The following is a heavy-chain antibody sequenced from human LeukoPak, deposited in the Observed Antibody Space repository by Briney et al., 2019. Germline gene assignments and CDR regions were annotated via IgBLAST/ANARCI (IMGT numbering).Heavy chain of an antibody. CDR2: INAGNGNT. J-gene: IGHJ4*02. CDR1: GYTFTSYA. D-gene: IGHD3-22*01. V-gene: IGHV1-3*01. Sequence: ASVKVSYKASGYTFTSYAMHWVRQAPGQRLEWMGWINAGNGNTKYSQKFQGRVTITRDTSASTAYMELSSLRSEDTAVYYCARGCYCDSSGYCDLLDYWGQGTLVTVSS. CDR3: ARGCYCDSSGYCDLLDY.